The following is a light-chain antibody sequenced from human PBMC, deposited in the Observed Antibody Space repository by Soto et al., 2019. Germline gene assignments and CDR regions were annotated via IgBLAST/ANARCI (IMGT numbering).Light chain of an antibody. Sequence: EIVLTQSPATLSLSPGDRATLSCRASQSVSSYLAWYQQKPGQAPRLLIYDASNRATGIPARFSGSGSGTDCTLAISSLEPEDFAVYYCQQRSNWPLFGGGTKVEIK. CDR2: DAS. CDR1: QSVSSY. J-gene: IGKJ4*01. V-gene: IGKV3-11*01. CDR3: QQRSNWPL.